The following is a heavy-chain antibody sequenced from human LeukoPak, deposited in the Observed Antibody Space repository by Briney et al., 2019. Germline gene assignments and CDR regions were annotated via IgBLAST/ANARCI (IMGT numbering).Heavy chain of an antibody. CDR2: ISSSGSTI. Sequence: GGSLRLSCAASRFTFSDYYMSWIRQAPGKGLEWVSYISSSGSTIYYADSVKGRFTISRDNAKNSLYLQMNSLRADDTAVYYCARDWNYGGTIDFWGQGTLVAVSS. D-gene: IGHD4-23*01. V-gene: IGHV3-11*04. J-gene: IGHJ4*02. CDR1: RFTFSDYY. CDR3: ARDWNYGGTIDF.